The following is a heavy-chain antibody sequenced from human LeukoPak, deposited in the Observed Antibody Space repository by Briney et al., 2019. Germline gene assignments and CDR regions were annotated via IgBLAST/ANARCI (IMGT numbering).Heavy chain of an antibody. CDR2: ISGSGDNT. D-gene: IGHD1-26*01. Sequence: PGGSLRLSCAASGFTFNSYAMTWVRQAPGKGLEWVSSISGSGDNTYYADSVKDRFTISRDNSKNTLYLQMNSLRAEDTAVYYCAKAISGSNAVADYWGQGTLVTVSS. CDR3: AKAISGSNAVADY. CDR1: GFTFNSYA. J-gene: IGHJ4*02. V-gene: IGHV3-23*01.